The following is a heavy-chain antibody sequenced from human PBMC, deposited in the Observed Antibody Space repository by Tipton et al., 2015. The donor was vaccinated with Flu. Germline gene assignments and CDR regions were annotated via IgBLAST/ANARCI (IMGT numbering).Heavy chain of an antibody. CDR3: AKSKSGWTDAFDV. CDR1: GGSINSYY. CDR2: VYYSGST. Sequence: TLSLTCTVSGGSINSYYWSWIRQSPGKGLEWIGNVYYSGSTSYDPSFKSRVTILVDTSKNQFSLKLSSVTAADTAVYYCAKSKSGWTDAFDVWGPGTMVTVSS. D-gene: IGHD6-19*01. V-gene: IGHV4-59*01. J-gene: IGHJ3*01.